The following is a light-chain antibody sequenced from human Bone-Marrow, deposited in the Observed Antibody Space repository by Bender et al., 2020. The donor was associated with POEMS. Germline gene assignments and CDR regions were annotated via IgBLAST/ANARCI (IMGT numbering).Light chain of an antibody. V-gene: IGLV2-14*03. J-gene: IGLJ2*01. CDR3: SSYTSSVTLV. CDR2: DVS. CDR1: SSDVGGYNY. Sequence: QSALTQPASVSGSPGQSVTISCTGTSSDVGGYNYVSWYQQHPGKAPKLLIYDVSSRPSGISNRFSGSKSGNTASLTISGLQTDDEADYYCSSYTSSVTLVFGGGTKLTVL.